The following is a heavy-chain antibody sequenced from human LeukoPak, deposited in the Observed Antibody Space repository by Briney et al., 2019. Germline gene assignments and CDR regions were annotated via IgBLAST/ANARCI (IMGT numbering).Heavy chain of an antibody. CDR1: GFIFRNYA. V-gene: IGHV3-23*01. CDR2: ITGSGDTT. Sequence: GASLRLSCAASGFIFRNYAMSWVRQAPGKGLEWVSAITGSGDTTYYADSVKGRFTISRDNSKNTLYVEMNTLRAEDTAVYYCAKWGDYDVLTGYYDSDYWGQGTLVTVSS. D-gene: IGHD3-9*01. J-gene: IGHJ4*02. CDR3: AKWGDYDVLTGYYDSDY.